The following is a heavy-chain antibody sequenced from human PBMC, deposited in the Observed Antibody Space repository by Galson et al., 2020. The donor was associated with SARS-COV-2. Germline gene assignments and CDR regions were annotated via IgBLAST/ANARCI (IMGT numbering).Heavy chain of an antibody. CDR2: IYYSGST. CDR3: ARVRGDCDGDCYSGYYYYYMDV. D-gene: IGHD2-21*02. CDR1: GGSISSYY. V-gene: IGHV4-59*01. J-gene: IGHJ6*03. Sequence: SETLSLTCTVSGGSISSYYWSWIRQPPGKGLEWIGYIYYSGSTNYNPSLKSRVTISVDTSKNQFSLKLSSVTAADTAVYYCARVRGDCDGDCYSGYYYYYMDVWGKGTTVTVSS.